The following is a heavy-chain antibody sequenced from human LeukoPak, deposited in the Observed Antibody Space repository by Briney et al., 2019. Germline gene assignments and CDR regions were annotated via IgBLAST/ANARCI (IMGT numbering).Heavy chain of an antibody. V-gene: IGHV3-74*01. CDR1: GFIFSSYW. D-gene: IGHD4-11*01. CDR3: ARAYTTVTTIQVY. Sequence: GGSLRLSCAASGFIFSSYWMHWVRQAPGKGLVWVSRINSDGGSTSYADSVKGRFTISRDNAKNTLYLQMNSLRAEDTAVYYCARAYTTVTTIQVYWGQGTLVTVSS. CDR2: INSDGGST. J-gene: IGHJ4*02.